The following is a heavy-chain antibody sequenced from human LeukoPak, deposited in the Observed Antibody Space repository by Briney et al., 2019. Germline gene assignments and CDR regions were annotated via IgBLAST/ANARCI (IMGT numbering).Heavy chain of an antibody. CDR3: ARRGVVIRVILVGFHKEAYYFDS. V-gene: IGHV3-23*01. J-gene: IGHJ4*02. CDR1: GITLSNNG. D-gene: IGHD3-22*01. Sequence: GGSLRLSCAVSGITLSNNGMSGVRQAPGKGLEWGAGISGSGGGTNYADSGKGRFTISRDNSKNTLYLQTNSLTVEDTAVYFCARRGVVIRVILVGFHKEAYYFDSWGQGALVTVSS. CDR2: ISGSGGGT.